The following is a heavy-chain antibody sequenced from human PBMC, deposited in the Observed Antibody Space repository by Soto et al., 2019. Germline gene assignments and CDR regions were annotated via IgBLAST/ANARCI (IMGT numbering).Heavy chain of an antibody. J-gene: IGHJ6*02. Sequence: QVQLVQSGAEVKKPGSSVKVSCKASGGTFSSYAISWVRQAPGQGLEWMGGIIPIFGTADYAQKFQGRVTITADEATSTAYMELSSLRSEDTAVYYCASIIAAARPPHSPRYYSGMDVWGQGTTVTVSS. CDR3: ASIIAAARPPHSPRYYSGMDV. CDR2: IIPIFGTA. CDR1: GGTFSSYA. D-gene: IGHD6-13*01. V-gene: IGHV1-69*12.